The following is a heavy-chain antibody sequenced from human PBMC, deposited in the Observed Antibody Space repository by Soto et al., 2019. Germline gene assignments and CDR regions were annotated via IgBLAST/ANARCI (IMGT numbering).Heavy chain of an antibody. CDR2: IYYSGST. V-gene: IGHV4-31*03. CDR3: ARGICTNGVCYSRIPYYYYYMDV. CDR1: GGSISSGGYY. D-gene: IGHD2-8*01. J-gene: IGHJ6*03. Sequence: SETLSLTCTVSGGSISSGGYYWSWIRQHPGKGLEWIGYIYYSGSTYYNPSLKSRVTISVDTSKNPFSLKLSSVTAADTAVYYCARGICTNGVCYSRIPYYYYYMDVWGKGTTVTVSS.